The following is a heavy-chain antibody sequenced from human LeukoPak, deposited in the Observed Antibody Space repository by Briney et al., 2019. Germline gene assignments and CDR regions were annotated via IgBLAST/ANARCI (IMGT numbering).Heavy chain of an antibody. CDR1: GFTFSSHE. CDR2: ITSSGSAI. V-gene: IGHV3-48*03. J-gene: IGHJ4*02. D-gene: IGHD2-15*01. Sequence: RGGSLRLSCAASGFTFSSHEMNWVRQAPGKGLEWVSYITSSGSAIYYADSVKGRFTISRDNAKNSLYLQMNSLRADDTALDYCAREVVGAASEFDFWGQGTLVTVSS. CDR3: AREVVGAASEFDF.